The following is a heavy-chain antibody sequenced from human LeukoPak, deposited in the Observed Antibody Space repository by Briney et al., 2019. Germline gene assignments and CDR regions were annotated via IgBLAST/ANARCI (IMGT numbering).Heavy chain of an antibody. V-gene: IGHV3-23*01. J-gene: IGHJ4*02. CDR1: GFTFSNFH. Sequence: GGSLRLSCAASGFTFSNFHMTWVRQSPGKGLEWVSAISDSGGNTWYADSVKGRFTISRDNSKNTEYLQMNSLRAEDTAVYYCAKELRSISATTGFDCWGQGTLVTVSS. CDR2: ISDSGGNT. CDR3: AKELRSISATTGFDC. D-gene: IGHD1-20*01.